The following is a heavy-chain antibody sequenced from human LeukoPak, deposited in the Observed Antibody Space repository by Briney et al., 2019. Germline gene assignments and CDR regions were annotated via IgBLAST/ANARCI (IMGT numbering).Heavy chain of an antibody. D-gene: IGHD6-19*01. J-gene: IGHJ5*02. Sequence: ASVKVSCKASGGTFSSYAISWVRQAPGQGLEWMGGIIPIFGTANYAQKFQGRVTITADESTSTAYMELSSLRSEDTAVYYCAREGDSIAVAGPWGQGTLVTVSS. CDR3: AREGDSIAVAGP. CDR2: IIPIFGTA. CDR1: GGTFSSYA. V-gene: IGHV1-69*13.